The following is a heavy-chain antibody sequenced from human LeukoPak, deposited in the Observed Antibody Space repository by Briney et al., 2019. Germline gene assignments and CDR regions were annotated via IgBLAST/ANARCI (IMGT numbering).Heavy chain of an antibody. CDR1: GYTFTGYY. D-gene: IGHD2-15*01. V-gene: IGHV1-2*04. CDR3: ARADEYCSGGSCYVYYYGMDV. Sequence: ASVKVSCKASGYTFTGYYMHWVRRAPGQGLEWMGWINPNSGGTNYAQKFQGWVTMTRDTSISTAYMELSRLRSDDTAVYYCARADEYCSGGSCYVYYYGMDVWGQGTTVTVSS. CDR2: INPNSGGT. J-gene: IGHJ6*02.